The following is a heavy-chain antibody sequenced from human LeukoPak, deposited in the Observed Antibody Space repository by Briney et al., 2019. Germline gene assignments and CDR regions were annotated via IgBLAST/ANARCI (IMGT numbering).Heavy chain of an antibody. CDR1: GFTFDDYA. Sequence: QPGRSLRLSCAASGFTFDDYAMHWVRQGPGKGLEWVSGISWNRDTIGYADSVKGRFTISRDNAKNSLYLQMNSLRAEDTALYYCVKGSGSYWRLYYFDYWGQGTLVTVSS. D-gene: IGHD1-26*01. J-gene: IGHJ4*02. CDR3: VKGSGSYWRLYYFDY. V-gene: IGHV3-9*01. CDR2: ISWNRDTI.